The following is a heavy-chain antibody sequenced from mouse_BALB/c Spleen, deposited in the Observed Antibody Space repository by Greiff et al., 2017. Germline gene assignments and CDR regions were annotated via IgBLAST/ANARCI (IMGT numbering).Heavy chain of an antibody. CDR3: ARQGGYDYDDVPPDY. CDR2: ISSGGSYT. J-gene: IGHJ2*01. Sequence: EVHLVESGGGLVKPGGSLKLSCAASGFTFSSYAMSWVRQTPEKRLEWVATISSGGSYTYYPDSVKGRFTISRDNAKNTLYLQMSSLRSEDTAMYYCARQGGYDYDDVPPDYWGQGTTLTVSS. CDR1: GFTFSSYA. V-gene: IGHV5-9-3*01. D-gene: IGHD2-4*01.